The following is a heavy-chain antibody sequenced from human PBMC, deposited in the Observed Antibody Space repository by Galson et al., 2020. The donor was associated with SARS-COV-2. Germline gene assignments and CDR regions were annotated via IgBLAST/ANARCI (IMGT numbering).Heavy chain of an antibody. Sequence: GESLKISCAASGFPFSDHHMDWVRQAPGKGLEWVGRIRNEASRYSTEYAASVKGRFSVSRDDSKNSVYLQLNSLKTEDTAVYYCARDRDCAGDYWGQGTLVSFSS. CDR3: ARDRDCAGDY. J-gene: IGHJ4*02. D-gene: IGHD3-10*02. CDR1: GFPFSDHH. CDR2: IRNEASRYST. V-gene: IGHV3-72*01.